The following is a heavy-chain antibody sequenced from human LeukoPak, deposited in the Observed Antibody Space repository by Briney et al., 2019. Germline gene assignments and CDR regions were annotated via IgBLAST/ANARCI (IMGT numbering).Heavy chain of an antibody. V-gene: IGHV3-9*03. Sequence: GRSLRLSCAASGFTFDDYAMHWVRQAPGKGLEWVSGISWNSGSIGYADSVKGRFTISRDNAKNSLYLQMNSLRAEDMALYYCAKDTGGYSYGFFDHWGQGTLVTVSS. J-gene: IGHJ4*02. CDR3: AKDTGGYSYGFFDH. CDR1: GFTFDDYA. D-gene: IGHD5-18*01. CDR2: ISWNSGSI.